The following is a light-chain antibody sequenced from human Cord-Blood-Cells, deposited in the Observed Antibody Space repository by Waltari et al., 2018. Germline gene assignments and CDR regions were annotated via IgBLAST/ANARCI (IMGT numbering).Light chain of an antibody. V-gene: IGKV1-33*01. Sequence: DIQMTQSPSSLSASVGDRVTITCQASQDISNYLNWYQQKPGKAPKLLSYDASNLETGVPSRFSGSGSWTDFTFTISSLQPEDIATYYCQQYDNLPRTFGQGTKVEIK. CDR2: DAS. CDR1: QDISNY. CDR3: QQYDNLPRT. J-gene: IGKJ1*01.